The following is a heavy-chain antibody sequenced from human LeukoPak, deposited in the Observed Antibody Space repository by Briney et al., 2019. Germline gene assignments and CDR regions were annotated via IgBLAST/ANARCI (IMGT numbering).Heavy chain of an antibody. CDR2: INPNGGST. CDR3: ASNSHYGGNSGDLVESPPVDYYYYYMDV. V-gene: IGHV1-46*01. Sequence: ASVKVSCKASGYTFTSYYMHWVRQAPGQGLEWMGIINPNGGSTSYAQKFQGRVTMTRDTSTSTVYMELSSLRSEDTAVYYCASNSHYGGNSGDLVESPPVDYYYYYMDVWGKGTTVTVSS. CDR1: GYTFTSYY. J-gene: IGHJ6*03. D-gene: IGHD4-23*01.